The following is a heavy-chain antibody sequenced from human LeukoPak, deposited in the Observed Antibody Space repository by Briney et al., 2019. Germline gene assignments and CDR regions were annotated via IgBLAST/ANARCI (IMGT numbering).Heavy chain of an antibody. J-gene: IGHJ4*02. CDR3: ARGNLWLGH. V-gene: IGHV3-7*01. CDR1: GFIFSSYW. D-gene: IGHD3-10*01. Sequence: GGSLRLSCATSGFIFSSYWMCWVRQAPGKGLEWVANIKSDGSEEYYGDSVKGRFTISRDNAKNSLYLQMNSLRVEDTAVYYCARGNLWLGHWGQGSLVTVSS. CDR2: IKSDGSEE.